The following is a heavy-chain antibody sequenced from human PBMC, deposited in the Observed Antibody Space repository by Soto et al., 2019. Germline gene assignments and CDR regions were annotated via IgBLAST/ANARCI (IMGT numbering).Heavy chain of an antibody. CDR2: IIPIFGTA. CDR3: ARDVGRHSGGMDY. CDR1: GGTFSSYS. V-gene: IGHV1-69*01. Sequence: QVQLVQSGAEVKKPGSSVKVSCKASGGTFSSYSINWVRQAPGQGLEWMGEIIPIFGTANYAQKFQGRVTITADESTSTAYMEMSSPRSEDTAVYYCARDVGRHSGGMDYWGQGTLVTVSS. D-gene: IGHD2-15*01. J-gene: IGHJ4*02.